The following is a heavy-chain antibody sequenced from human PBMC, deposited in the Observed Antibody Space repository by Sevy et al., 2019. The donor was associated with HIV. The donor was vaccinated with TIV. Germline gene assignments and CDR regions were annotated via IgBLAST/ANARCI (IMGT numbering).Heavy chain of an antibody. Sequence: GGSLRLSCAASGFTVSSNYMSWVRQAPGKGLEWVSVIYSGGSTYYADSVEGRFTISRDNSKNTLYLQMNSLRAEDTAVYYCARDHDYGDYYFDYWGQGTLVTVSS. CDR3: ARDHDYGDYYFDY. CDR2: IYSGGST. CDR1: GFTVSSNY. J-gene: IGHJ4*02. V-gene: IGHV3-53*01. D-gene: IGHD4-17*01.